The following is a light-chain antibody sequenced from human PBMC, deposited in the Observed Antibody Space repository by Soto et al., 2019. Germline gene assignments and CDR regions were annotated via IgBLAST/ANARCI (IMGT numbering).Light chain of an antibody. CDR3: SSYAGSNNFVV. CDR2: EVS. Sequence: SVLTEPPSASGSPGQSVTLSCTGTSSDVGGYNYVSWYQQHPGKAPKLMIYEVSKRPSGVPDRFSGSKSGNTASLTGSGLQAEDEADYYCSSYAGSNNFVVFGGGTKLTVL. CDR1: SSDVGGYNY. V-gene: IGLV2-8*01. J-gene: IGLJ2*01.